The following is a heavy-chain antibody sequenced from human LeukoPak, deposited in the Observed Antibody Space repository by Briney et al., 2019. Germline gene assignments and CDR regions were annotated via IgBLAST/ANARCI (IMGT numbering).Heavy chain of an antibody. D-gene: IGHD2-15*01. CDR3: ARGRASVVYFDY. Sequence: GGSLRLSCAASGFTFSSYSMNWVRQAPGKGLEWVSSISSSSSYIYYADSVKGRFTISRDNAKNPLYLQMNSLRAEDTAVYYCARGRASVVYFDYWGQGTLVTVSS. J-gene: IGHJ4*02. CDR2: ISSSSSYI. CDR1: GFTFSSYS. V-gene: IGHV3-21*01.